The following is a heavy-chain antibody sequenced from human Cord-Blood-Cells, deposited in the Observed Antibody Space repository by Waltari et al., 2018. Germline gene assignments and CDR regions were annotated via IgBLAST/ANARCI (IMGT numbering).Heavy chain of an antibody. D-gene: IGHD1-7*01. Sequence: EVQLVESGGGLVQPGGSLRLSCAASGFPVRSTYMSWVRQAPGKGLEWVSVIYSGGSTYYADSVKGRFTISRDNSKNTLYLQMNSLRAEDTAVYYCARSVTGTTDIWGQGTMVTVSS. CDR2: IYSGGST. J-gene: IGHJ3*02. CDR3: ARSVTGTTDI. V-gene: IGHV3-66*01. CDR1: GFPVRSTY.